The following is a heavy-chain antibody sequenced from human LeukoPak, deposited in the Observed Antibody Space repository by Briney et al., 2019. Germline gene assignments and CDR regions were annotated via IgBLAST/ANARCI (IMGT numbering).Heavy chain of an antibody. V-gene: IGHV3-33*01. CDR3: ARAQPPDYYDSSGIDY. J-gene: IGHJ4*02. Sequence: PGGSLRLSCAASGFTFSSYGMHWVRQAPGKGLEWVAVIWYDGSNKYYADSVKGRFTISRDNSKNTLYLQMNSLRAEDTAVYYFARAQPPDYYDSSGIDYWGQGTLVTVSS. CDR1: GFTFSSYG. D-gene: IGHD3-22*01. CDR2: IWYDGSNK.